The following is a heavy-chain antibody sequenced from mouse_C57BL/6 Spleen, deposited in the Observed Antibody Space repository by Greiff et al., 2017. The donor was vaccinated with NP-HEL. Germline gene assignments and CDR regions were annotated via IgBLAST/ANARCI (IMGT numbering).Heavy chain of an antibody. CDR2: ISYDGSN. Sequence: EVKLQESGPGLVKPSQSLSLTCSVTGYSITSGYYWNWIRQFPGNKLEWMGYISYDGSNNYNPSFKNRISITRDTSKNQFFLKLNSVTTEDTATYYCARDLYLGFAYWGQGTLVTVSA. D-gene: IGHD5-5*01. V-gene: IGHV3-6*01. CDR1: GYSITSGYY. CDR3: ARDLYLGFAY. J-gene: IGHJ3*01.